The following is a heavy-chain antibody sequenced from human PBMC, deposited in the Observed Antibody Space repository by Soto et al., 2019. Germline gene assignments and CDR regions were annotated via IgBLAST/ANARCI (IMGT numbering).Heavy chain of an antibody. CDR3: ARDAGGVVVPAAL. CDR2: IYYSGST. D-gene: IGHD2-2*01. CDR1: GGSISSGGYY. V-gene: IGHV4-31*03. Sequence: KPSETLSLTCTVSGGSISSGGYYWSWIRQHPGKGLEWIGYIYYSGSTYYNPSLKSRVTISVDTSKNQFSLKLSSVTAADTAVYYCARDAGGVVVPAALWGQGTLVTVSS. J-gene: IGHJ4*02.